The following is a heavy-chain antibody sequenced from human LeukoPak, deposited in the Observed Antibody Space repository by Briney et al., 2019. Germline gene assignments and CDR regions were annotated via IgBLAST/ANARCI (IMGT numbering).Heavy chain of an antibody. CDR1: GFTFSNYW. Sequence: GGSLRLSCAASGFTFSNYWMTWVRQAPGKGLELVANIKQDGSERYYVDSVKGRFTISRDNAKNSLYLQMNSLSAEDTAVYYCARNQRRLDYWGQGTLVTVSS. CDR2: IKQDGSER. CDR3: ARNQRRLDY. V-gene: IGHV3-7*01. J-gene: IGHJ4*02. D-gene: IGHD1-14*01.